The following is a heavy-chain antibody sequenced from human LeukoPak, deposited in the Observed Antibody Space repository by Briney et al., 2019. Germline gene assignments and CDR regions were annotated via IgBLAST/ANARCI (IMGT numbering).Heavy chain of an antibody. V-gene: IGHV1-2*02. CDR1: GYTFTGYY. D-gene: IGHD3-10*01. CDR2: INPNSGGT. J-gene: IGHJ5*02. Sequence: ASVKVSCKASGYTFTGYYIHWVRQAPGQGLEWMGWINPNSGGTNYAQKFQGRVTVTRDASISTAYMELSRLRYDDTAVYYCATNILVRDIINWFDPWGQGTLVTVSS. CDR3: ATNILVRDIINWFDP.